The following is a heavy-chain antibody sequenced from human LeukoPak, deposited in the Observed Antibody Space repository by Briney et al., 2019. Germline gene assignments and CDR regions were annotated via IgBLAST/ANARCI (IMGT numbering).Heavy chain of an antibody. CDR3: AKDWDASFDY. CDR1: GFTFSTYA. V-gene: IGHV3-30-3*01. Sequence: PGRSLRLSCAVSGFTFSTYAMHWVRQTPGKGMEWVAIISYDGSYKNHADAVKGRFTISRDNSKNTLYLQMNSLRAEDTAVYYCAKDWDASFDYWGQGTLVTVSS. CDR2: ISYDGSYK. J-gene: IGHJ4*02. D-gene: IGHD1-26*01.